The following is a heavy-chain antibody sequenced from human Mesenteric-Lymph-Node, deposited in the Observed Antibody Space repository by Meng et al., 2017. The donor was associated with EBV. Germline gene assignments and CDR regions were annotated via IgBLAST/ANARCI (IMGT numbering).Heavy chain of an antibody. CDR1: GGSISTSNW. V-gene: IGHV4-4*02. CDR2: IYHRGST. Sequence: VQPSESGPGLVQPSGTLPLRCAVSGGSISTSNWWSWVRQPPGKGLEWIGEIYHRGSTNYNPSLTSRVTISVDESKNEFSLSLTSVTAADTAVYFCARVNEGQWLVRGAFDYWGQGTLVTVSS. D-gene: IGHD6-19*01. CDR3: ARVNEGQWLVRGAFDY. J-gene: IGHJ4*02.